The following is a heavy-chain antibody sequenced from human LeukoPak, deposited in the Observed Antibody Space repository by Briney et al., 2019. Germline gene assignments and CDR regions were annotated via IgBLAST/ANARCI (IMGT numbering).Heavy chain of an antibody. Sequence: ASVKVSCKASGYTFTGYYLHWVRQAPGQGLEWMGCVNPNSGDTNYAQKFQGSVTMTRDMSISTVYMELSRLRSDDTAVYYCARASGSYWWFDSWGQGTLVTVSS. D-gene: IGHD1-26*01. CDR2: VNPNSGDT. J-gene: IGHJ5*01. CDR3: ARASGSYWWFDS. CDR1: GYTFTGYY. V-gene: IGHV1-2*02.